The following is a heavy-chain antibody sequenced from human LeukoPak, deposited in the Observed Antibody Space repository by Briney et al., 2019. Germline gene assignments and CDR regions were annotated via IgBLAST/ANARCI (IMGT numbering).Heavy chain of an antibody. D-gene: IGHD3-10*01. CDR1: GLTFSSYA. Sequence: PGGSLRLSCAASGLTFSSYAMSWVRQAPGKGLEWVSAISGSGGSTYYADSVKGRFTISRDNSKNTLYLQMNSLRAEDTAVYYCAKAGHYGSGSYYSDYWGRGTLVTVSP. CDR2: ISGSGGST. J-gene: IGHJ4*02. CDR3: AKAGHYGSGSYYSDY. V-gene: IGHV3-23*01.